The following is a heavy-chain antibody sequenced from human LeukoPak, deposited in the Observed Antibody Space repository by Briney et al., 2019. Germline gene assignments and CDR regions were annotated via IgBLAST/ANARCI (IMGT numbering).Heavy chain of an antibody. Sequence: ASVKVSCKASGGTFSSYAISWVRQAPGQGLEWMGGIIPIFGTANYAQKFQGRVTMTRNTSISTAYMELSSLRSEDTAVYYCARAHGVAMAKGGYYYYYYMDVWGKGTTVTISS. V-gene: IGHV1-69*05. CDR1: GGTFSSYA. J-gene: IGHJ6*03. CDR2: IIPIFGTA. D-gene: IGHD5-18*01. CDR3: ARAHGVAMAKGGYYYYYYMDV.